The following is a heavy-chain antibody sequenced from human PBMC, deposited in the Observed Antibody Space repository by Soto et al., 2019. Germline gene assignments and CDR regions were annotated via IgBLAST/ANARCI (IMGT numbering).Heavy chain of an antibody. V-gene: IGHV4-59*01. Sequence: PSETLSLTCTVSGGAISSYYWSWIRQSPGKGLEWIGYVYYSGSTNYNPSLKSRVTISVDTSKNQFSLKLSSVAAADTAVYYCARTTIRYGDYRDGWFDPWGQGTLVTVSS. CDR1: GGAISSYY. D-gene: IGHD4-17*01. J-gene: IGHJ5*02. CDR2: VYYSGST. CDR3: ARTTIRYGDYRDGWFDP.